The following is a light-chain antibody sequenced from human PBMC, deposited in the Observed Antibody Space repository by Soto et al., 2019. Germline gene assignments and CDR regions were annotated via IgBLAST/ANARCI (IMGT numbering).Light chain of an antibody. J-gene: IGLJ3*02. CDR3: GTWDSSLSAGGV. CDR2: ENN. Sequence: QSVLTQPPSVSAAPGQKVTISCSGSSSNIGNNYVSWYQQLPGTAPKLLIYENNKRPSCIPDRFSGSKSGTSATLGITGLLTGDEADYYCGTWDSSLSAGGVFGGGTKVTVL. V-gene: IGLV1-51*02. CDR1: SSNIGNNY.